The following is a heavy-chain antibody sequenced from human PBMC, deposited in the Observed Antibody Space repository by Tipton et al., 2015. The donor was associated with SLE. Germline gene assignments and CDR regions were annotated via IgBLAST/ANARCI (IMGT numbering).Heavy chain of an antibody. CDR3: ARQDVGTTQPFDH. D-gene: IGHD1-26*01. J-gene: IGHJ4*02. V-gene: IGHV4-34*10. CDR2: IDHSGGA. CDR1: GGSFNTYY. Sequence: TLSLTCAVYGGSFNTYYWNWIRQSPGKGLEWIGEIDHSGGAVYNPSLKSRVTMSVDTSKSQFSLRLKSVTAADTAVYYCARQDVGTTQPFDHWGQGTLVTVSS.